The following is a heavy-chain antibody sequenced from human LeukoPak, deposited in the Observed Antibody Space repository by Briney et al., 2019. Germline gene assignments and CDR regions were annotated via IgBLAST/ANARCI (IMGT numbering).Heavy chain of an antibody. J-gene: IGHJ6*03. CDR2: INWNGDGT. CDR3: ARLGGPDYYFYYYMDV. D-gene: IGHD1-26*01. CDR1: GFTLDDHG. V-gene: IGHV3-20*04. Sequence: GGSLRLSCAASGFTLDDHGMSWVRQAPGKGLEWVSGINWNGDGTGYADSVKGRFTISRDNAKNSLYLQMNSLRAEDTALYYCARLGGPDYYFYYYMDVWAKGTTVTVSS.